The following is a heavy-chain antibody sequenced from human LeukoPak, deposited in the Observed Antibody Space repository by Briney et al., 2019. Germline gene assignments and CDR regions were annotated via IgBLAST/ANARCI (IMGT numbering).Heavy chain of an antibody. D-gene: IGHD3-16*01. Sequence: SETLSLTCTVSGGSISSYYWSWIRQPPGKGLEWIGYIYYGGSTKYNPSLKSRVTISVDTSKNQFSLKLSSVTAADTAVYYCARDQITAPLDIWGQGTMVTVSS. CDR2: IYYGGST. V-gene: IGHV4-59*01. J-gene: IGHJ3*02. CDR1: GGSISSYY. CDR3: ARDQITAPLDI.